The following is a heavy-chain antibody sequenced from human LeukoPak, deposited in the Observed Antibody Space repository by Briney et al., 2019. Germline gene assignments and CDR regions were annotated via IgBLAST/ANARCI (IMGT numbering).Heavy chain of an antibody. J-gene: IGHJ6*02. V-gene: IGHV3-30*18. Sequence: GGSLRLSCAASGFTVSSNYMSWVRQAPGKGLEWVAVISYDGSNKYYADSVKGRFTISRDNSKNTLYLQMNSLRAEDTAVYYCAKDLSAYGSGSYYHYYGMDVWGQGTTVTVSS. CDR1: GFTVSSNY. CDR2: ISYDGSNK. CDR3: AKDLSAYGSGSYYHYYGMDV. D-gene: IGHD3-10*01.